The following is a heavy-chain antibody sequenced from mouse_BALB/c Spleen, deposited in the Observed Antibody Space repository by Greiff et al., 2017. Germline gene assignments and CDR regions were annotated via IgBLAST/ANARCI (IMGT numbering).Heavy chain of an antibody. CDR3: ASYYYGSSPYYYAMDY. CDR1: GYSITSGYS. CDR2: IHYSGST. Sequence: DVQLQESGPDLVKPSQSLSLTCTVTGYSITSGYSWHWIRQFPGNKLEWMGYIHYSGSTNYNPSLKSRISITRDTSKNQFFLQLNSVTTEDTATYYCASYYYGSSPYYYAMDYWGQGTSVTVSS. J-gene: IGHJ4*01. D-gene: IGHD1-1*01. V-gene: IGHV3-1*02.